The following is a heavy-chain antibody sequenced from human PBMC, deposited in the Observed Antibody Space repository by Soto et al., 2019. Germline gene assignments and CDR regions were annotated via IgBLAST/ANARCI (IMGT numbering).Heavy chain of an antibody. V-gene: IGHV1-69*13. CDR3: ARGGRHFSYYYDSSGYELHY. D-gene: IGHD3-22*01. CDR1: GGTFSSYA. CDR2: IIPIFGTA. Sequence: SVKISCKASGGTFSSYAISWVRQAPGQGLEWMGGIIPIFGTANYAQKLQGRVTITADESTSTAYMELSSLRSEDTAVYYCARGGRHFSYYYDSSGYELHYWGEGTLVTVSS. J-gene: IGHJ4*02.